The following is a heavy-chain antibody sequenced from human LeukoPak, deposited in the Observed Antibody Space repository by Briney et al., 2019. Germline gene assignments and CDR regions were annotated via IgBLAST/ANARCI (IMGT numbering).Heavy chain of an antibody. D-gene: IGHD6-13*01. CDR3: AREDRAAYYFDY. Sequence: PSETLSLTCTVSGGSISSYYWSWIRQPPGKGLEWIGYIYYSGSTNYNPSLKSRVTISVDTSKNQFSLKPSSVTAADTAVYYCAREDRAAYYFDYWGQGTLVTVSS. V-gene: IGHV4-59*01. CDR2: IYYSGST. J-gene: IGHJ4*02. CDR1: GGSISSYY.